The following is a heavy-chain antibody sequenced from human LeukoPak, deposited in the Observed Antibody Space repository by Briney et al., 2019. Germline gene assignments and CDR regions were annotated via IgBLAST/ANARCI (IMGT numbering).Heavy chain of an antibody. D-gene: IGHD1-26*01. CDR3: ARLRLNSGSYYFDY. CDR2: IYHSGST. V-gene: IGHV4-34*01. Sequence: TSETLSLTCAVYGGSFSGYYWSWIRQPPGKGLEWIGEIYHSGSTNYNPSLKSRVTISVDKSKNQFSLKLSSVTAADTAVYYCARLRLNSGSYYFDYWGQGTLVTVSS. CDR1: GGSFSGYY. J-gene: IGHJ4*02.